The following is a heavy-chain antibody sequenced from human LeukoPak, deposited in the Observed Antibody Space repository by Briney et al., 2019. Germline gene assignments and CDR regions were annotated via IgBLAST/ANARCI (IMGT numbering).Heavy chain of an antibody. D-gene: IGHD5-18*01. J-gene: IGHJ4*02. CDR3: ARELVQLWSKDY. CDR2: ISSSGRNI. CDR1: GFTFSNYE. Sequence: GGSLRLSCAASGFTFSNYEFNWLRQAPGKGLEWVSYISSSGRNIYYADSVKGRFTISRDNAKNSLYLQMNSLRADDTAVYYCARELVQLWSKDYWGQGTLVTVSS. V-gene: IGHV3-48*03.